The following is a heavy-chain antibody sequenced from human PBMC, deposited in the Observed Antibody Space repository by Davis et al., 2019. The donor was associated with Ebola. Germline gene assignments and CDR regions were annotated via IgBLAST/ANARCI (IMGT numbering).Heavy chain of an antibody. CDR2: ISSSGSTI. V-gene: IGHV3-11*04. CDR3: ARLRRDGYNLDY. J-gene: IGHJ4*02. D-gene: IGHD5-24*01. CDR1: GFTFSDYY. Sequence: GESLKISCAASGFTFSDYYMSWIRQAPGKGLEWVSYISSSGSTIYYADSVKGRFTISRDNAKNSLYLQMNSLRAEDTAVYYCARLRRDGYNLDYWGQGTLVTVSS.